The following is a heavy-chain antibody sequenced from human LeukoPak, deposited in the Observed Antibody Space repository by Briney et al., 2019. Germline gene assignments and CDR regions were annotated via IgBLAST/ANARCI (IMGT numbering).Heavy chain of an antibody. CDR1: GITFGNNW. V-gene: IGHV3-74*01. J-gene: IGHJ5*02. CDR3: ARDVPHNWFDT. Sequence: HTGGSLRFSCAASGITFGNNWMHWVRQGPGKGLVWVSRINSDGGGAIYADSVKGRFTVSRDNAKNTLYLQMNSLRAEDTAVYYCARDVPHNWFDTWGQGTLVTVSS. CDR2: INSDGGGA.